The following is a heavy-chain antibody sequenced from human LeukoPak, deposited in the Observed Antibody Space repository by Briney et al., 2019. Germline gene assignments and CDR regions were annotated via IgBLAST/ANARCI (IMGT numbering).Heavy chain of an antibody. CDR1: GFTFSNFW. J-gene: IGHJ6*03. Sequence: PGGSLRLSCADSGFTFSNFWMSWVRQAPGKGLVWVSRINNDGSSTSYADSVQGRFTISRDNAKNTLYLQMNSLRAEDTALYYCARVARGDYYYYYMDVWGKGTTVTVSS. CDR2: INNDGSST. CDR3: ARVARGDYYYYYMDV. V-gene: IGHV3-74*01. D-gene: IGHD3-10*01.